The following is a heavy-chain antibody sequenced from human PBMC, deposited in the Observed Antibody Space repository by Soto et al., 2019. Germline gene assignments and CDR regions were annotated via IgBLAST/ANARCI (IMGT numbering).Heavy chain of an antibody. V-gene: IGHV2-5*02. CDR3: AHYFYILVDDAFDI. D-gene: IGHD2-8*02. Sequence: QITLKESGPTLVKPTQALTLTCTFSGFSLSTSGVGVGWIRQPPGKGLEWLALIDWEGDKRYSPSLKSRLTITKDTSKNQVVLTMTNMDPVDTAIYYCAHYFYILVDDAFDIWGQGTMVTVSS. CDR1: GFSLSTSGVG. J-gene: IGHJ3*02. CDR2: IDWEGDK.